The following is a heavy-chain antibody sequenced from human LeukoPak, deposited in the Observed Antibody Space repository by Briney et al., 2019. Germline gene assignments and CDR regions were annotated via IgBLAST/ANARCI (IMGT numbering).Heavy chain of an antibody. J-gene: IGHJ4*02. CDR3: AREYSSSSGRLYDY. CDR1: GYTFTGYH. V-gene: IGHV1-2*02. CDR2: IAPNSGGT. D-gene: IGHD6-6*01. Sequence: ASLKVSCKASGYTFTGYHMHWVRQAPGQGLEWMRWIAPNSGGTNYAQKFQGRVTMTRDTSVSTAYMEVSRLTSDDTAVYYCAREYSSSSGRLYDYWGQGTLVTVSS.